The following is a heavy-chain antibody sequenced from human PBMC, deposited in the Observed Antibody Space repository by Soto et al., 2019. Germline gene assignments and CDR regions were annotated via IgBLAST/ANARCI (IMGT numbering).Heavy chain of an antibody. CDR3: ARGQDSSGYGYYYGMDV. Sequence: SETLSLTCTVSGGSISSYYWSWIRQPPGKGLEWIGYIYYSGSTNYNPSLKSRVTISVDTSKNQFSLKLSSVTAADTAVYYCARGQDSSGYGYYYGMDVWGQGTTVTVSS. V-gene: IGHV4-59*01. D-gene: IGHD3-22*01. J-gene: IGHJ6*02. CDR2: IYYSGST. CDR1: GGSISSYY.